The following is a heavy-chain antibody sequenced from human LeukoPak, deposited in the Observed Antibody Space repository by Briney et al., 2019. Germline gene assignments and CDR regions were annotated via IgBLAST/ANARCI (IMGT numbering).Heavy chain of an antibody. D-gene: IGHD6-13*01. J-gene: IGHJ3*02. CDR3: ARGQQLVLRSAFDI. V-gene: IGHV4-39*07. Sequence: ASETLSLTCTVSGGSISSSSYYWGWIRQPPGKGLEWIGSIYYSGSTYYNPSLKSRVTISVDTSKNQFSLKLSSVTAADTAVYYCARGQQLVLRSAFDIWGQGTMVTVSS. CDR2: IYYSGST. CDR1: GGSISSSSYY.